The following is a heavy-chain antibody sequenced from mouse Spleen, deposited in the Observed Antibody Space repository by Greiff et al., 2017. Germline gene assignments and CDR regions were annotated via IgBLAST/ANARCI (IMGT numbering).Heavy chain of an antibody. CDR2: ISSGSSTI. Sequence: EVKLMESGGGLVKPGGSLKLSCAASGFTFSDYGMHWVRQAPEKGLEWVAFISSGSSTIYYADAVKGRFTISRDNAENTLFLQMTTLNSEDTAMYYCARSLYYDEAMDYWGQGTSVTVSS. J-gene: IGHJ4*01. V-gene: IGHV5-17*01. CDR1: GFTFSDYG. CDR3: ARSLYYDEAMDY. D-gene: IGHD2-4*01.